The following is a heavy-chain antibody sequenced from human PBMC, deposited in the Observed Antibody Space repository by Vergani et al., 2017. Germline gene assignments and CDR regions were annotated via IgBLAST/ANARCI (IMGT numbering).Heavy chain of an antibody. CDR2: IYYSGST. J-gene: IGHJ5*02. V-gene: IGHV4-59*01. CDR3: ARGRVTXMVRGVMGAVRFDP. D-gene: IGHD3-10*01. CDR1: GGSISSYY. Sequence: QVQLQESGPGLVKPSETLCLTCTVSGGSISSYYWSWIRQPLGKGLEWIGYIYYSGSTNYNPSLKSRVTISVDTSKNQFSLKLISVTAADTAVYYCARGRVTXMVRGVMGAVRFDPWGQGTLVTVSS.